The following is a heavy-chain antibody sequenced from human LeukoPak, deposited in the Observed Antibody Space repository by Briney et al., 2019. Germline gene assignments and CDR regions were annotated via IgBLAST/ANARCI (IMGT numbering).Heavy chain of an antibody. Sequence: GGSLRLSCAASGFTFSNAWMSWVRQAPGKGLEWVGRIKKKTDGATTAFAAPVEGRFTISRDDSKNTLFLQMDSLKTEDTAVYYCTTEIDWGQGTLVTVSS. D-gene: IGHD2/OR15-2a*01. CDR3: TTEID. V-gene: IGHV3-15*01. CDR1: GFTFSNAW. CDR2: IKKKTDGATT. J-gene: IGHJ4*02.